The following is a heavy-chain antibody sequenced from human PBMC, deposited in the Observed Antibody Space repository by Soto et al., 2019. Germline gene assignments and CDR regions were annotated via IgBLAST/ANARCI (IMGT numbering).Heavy chain of an antibody. CDR2: INAGNGNT. V-gene: IGHV1-3*01. Sequence: ASLKVSCKASGYTFTIYAMHWVRQAPGQRLEWMGWINAGNGNTKYSQKFQGRVTITRDTSASTAYMELSSLRSEDTAVYYCARDNPDWYFDYWGQGTLVTVPQ. D-gene: IGHD3-9*01. J-gene: IGHJ4*02. CDR1: GYTFTIYA. CDR3: ARDNPDWYFDY.